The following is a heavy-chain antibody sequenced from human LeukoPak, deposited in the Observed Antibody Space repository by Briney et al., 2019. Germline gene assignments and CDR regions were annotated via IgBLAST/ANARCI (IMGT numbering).Heavy chain of an antibody. CDR1: GGTFSSYA. CDR3: ARGGVNYYDSSGYFDY. D-gene: IGHD3-22*01. J-gene: IGHJ4*02. CDR2: IIPIFGTA. V-gene: IGHV1-69*05. Sequence: ASVKVSCEASGGTFSSYAISWVRQAPGQGLEWMGGIIPIFGTADYAQKFQGRVTITTDESTSTAYMELSSLRSEDTAVYYCARGGVNYYDSSGYFDYGGKGPLVTFSS.